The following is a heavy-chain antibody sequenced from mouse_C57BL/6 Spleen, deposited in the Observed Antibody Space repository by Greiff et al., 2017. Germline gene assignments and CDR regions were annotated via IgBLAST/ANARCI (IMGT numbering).Heavy chain of an antibody. D-gene: IGHD2-5*01. J-gene: IGHJ4*01. CDR1: GYTFTSYD. CDR2: IYPRVGST. CDR3: ARGAYYSNPYAMDY. Sequence: QVQLQQSGPELVKPGASVKLSCKASGYTFTSYDINWVKQRPGQGLEWIGWIYPRVGSTKYNEKFKGKATLTVDTSSSTAYMELHSLTSEDSAVYFCARGAYYSNPYAMDYWGQGTSVTVSS. V-gene: IGHV1-85*01.